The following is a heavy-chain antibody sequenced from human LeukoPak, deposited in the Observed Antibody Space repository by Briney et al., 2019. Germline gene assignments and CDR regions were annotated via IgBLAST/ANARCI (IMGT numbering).Heavy chain of an antibody. CDR2: IYSGGST. Sequence: PGGSLRLSCAASGFTVSSNYMSWVRQAPGKGLEWVSVIYSGGSTYYADSVKGRFTISRDNSKNTLYLQMNSLRAEDTAVYYCARGHSSSWLIFEYWGQGTLVTVSS. D-gene: IGHD6-13*01. CDR3: ARGHSSSWLIFEY. CDR1: GFTVSSNY. V-gene: IGHV3-53*01. J-gene: IGHJ4*02.